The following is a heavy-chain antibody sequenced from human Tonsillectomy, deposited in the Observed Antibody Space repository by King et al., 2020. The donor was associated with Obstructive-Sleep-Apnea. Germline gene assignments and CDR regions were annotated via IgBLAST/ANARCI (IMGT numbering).Heavy chain of an antibody. CDR3: ARLQRIMVRGDITYNMDV. D-gene: IGHD3-10*01. J-gene: IGHJ6*02. Sequence: VTLKESGPALVKPTQTLTLTCTFSGFSLSASEMCVSWIRQPPGKALEWLARIDWDDDRYYSTSLKSRLTISKDTSKNQVVLTMTNMDPVDTATYYCARLQRIMVRGDITYNMDVWGQGTTVTVSS. CDR2: IDWDDDR. CDR1: GFSLSASEMC. V-gene: IGHV2-70*11.